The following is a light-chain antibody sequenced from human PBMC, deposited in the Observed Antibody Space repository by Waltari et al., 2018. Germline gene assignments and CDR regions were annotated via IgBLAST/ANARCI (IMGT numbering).Light chain of an antibody. CDR3: QQSFSSPMCT. CDR2: GAS. Sequence: DIQMTQSPSSLYASIGGRVTITCRANQFIGTYLNWYQQKPGRAPKLLIYGASSLQSWVPPRFRGSGSGTEFSLIISNLQPEDFATYYCQQSFSSPMCTFGQGTRLEI. J-gene: IGKJ2*02. V-gene: IGKV1-39*01. CDR1: QFIGTY.